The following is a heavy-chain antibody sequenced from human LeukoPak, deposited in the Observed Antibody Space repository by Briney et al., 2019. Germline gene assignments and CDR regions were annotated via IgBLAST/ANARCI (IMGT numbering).Heavy chain of an antibody. J-gene: IGHJ4*02. CDR3: AREDGYNAPFDY. Sequence: PSETLSLTCAVYGGSFSGYYWSWIRQPPGKGLEWIGEINHRGGTNYSPSLKSRVTISVDTSKNQFSLKLSSVTAADTAVYYCAREDGYNAPFDYWGQGTLVTVSS. CDR1: GGSFSGYY. D-gene: IGHD5-24*01. CDR2: INHRGGT. V-gene: IGHV4-34*01.